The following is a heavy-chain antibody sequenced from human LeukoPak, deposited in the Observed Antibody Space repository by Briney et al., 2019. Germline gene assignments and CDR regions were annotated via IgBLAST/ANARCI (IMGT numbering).Heavy chain of an antibody. Sequence: GGSLRLSCAASGFTFSGYSMNWVRQAPGKGLEWVSYISSGSSTIYYADSVRGRFTISRDNAKSSLHLQMNSLRAEDTAAYYCARGRADYYFDYWSKGTLVTVSS. CDR3: ARGRADYYFDY. CDR2: ISSGSSTI. V-gene: IGHV3-48*01. J-gene: IGHJ4*02. CDR1: GFTFSGYS. D-gene: IGHD2-21*02.